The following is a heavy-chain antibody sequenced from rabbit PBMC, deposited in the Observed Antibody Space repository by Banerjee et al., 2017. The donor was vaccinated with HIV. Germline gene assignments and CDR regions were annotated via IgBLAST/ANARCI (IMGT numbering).Heavy chain of an antibody. D-gene: IGHD4-1*01. CDR3: ARAIVACMDVRGVNL. J-gene: IGHJ4*01. V-gene: IGHV1S7*01. CDR2: IYPAKGST. CDR1: GMEVTDYF. Sequence: KVSGMEVTDYFITRVRQAPGKGLEWIGIIYPAKGSTDYATWVNNRITVSDDKSRRDVKLVLSRPTPAAADTSFYARAIVACMDVRGVNLWGPGTLVTVS.